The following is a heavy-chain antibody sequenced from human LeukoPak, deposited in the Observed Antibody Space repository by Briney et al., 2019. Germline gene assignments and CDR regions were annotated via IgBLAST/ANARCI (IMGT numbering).Heavy chain of an antibody. Sequence: PSETLSLTCTVSGGSISSYYWSWIRQPPGKGLEWIGYIYYSGSTNYNPSLKSRVTISVDTSKNQFSLKLSSVPAADTAVYYCARDQDSSGWHTSGGWFDPWGQGTLVTVSS. CDR2: IYYSGST. D-gene: IGHD6-19*01. CDR1: GGSISSYY. J-gene: IGHJ5*02. CDR3: ARDQDSSGWHTSGGWFDP. V-gene: IGHV4-59*01.